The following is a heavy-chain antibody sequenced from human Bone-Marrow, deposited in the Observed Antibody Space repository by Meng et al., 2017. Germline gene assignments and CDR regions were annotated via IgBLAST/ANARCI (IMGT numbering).Heavy chain of an antibody. Sequence: GQVVQPGAEGKKPGASVKVSCKASGYTFPDYWLHWVRRAPGQGLEWMGRINPKSGDTHYAQRFQGRVTMTGDTSISTAYMELSGLRSDDTAMYYCARDEDISAAGKLFGDYWGQGTLVTVSS. D-gene: IGHD6-13*01. V-gene: IGHV1-2*06. CDR3: ARDEDISAAGKLFGDY. CDR2: INPKSGDT. J-gene: IGHJ4*02. CDR1: GYTFPDYW.